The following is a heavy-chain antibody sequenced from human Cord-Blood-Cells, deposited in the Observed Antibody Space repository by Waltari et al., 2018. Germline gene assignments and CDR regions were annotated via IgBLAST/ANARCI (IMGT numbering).Heavy chain of an antibody. D-gene: IGHD3-3*01. CDR2: SIPIFGTA. Sequence: QVQLVQSGAEVKKPGSSVKVSCKASGGTFSSYAISWVRQAPGQGLEWMGGSIPIFGTANYAQKFQGRVTITADESTSTAYMELSSLRSEDTAVYYCARDLRDYDFWSGYYTEWFDPWGQGTLVTVSS. CDR1: GGTFSSYA. V-gene: IGHV1-69*01. CDR3: ARDLRDYDFWSGYYTEWFDP. J-gene: IGHJ5*02.